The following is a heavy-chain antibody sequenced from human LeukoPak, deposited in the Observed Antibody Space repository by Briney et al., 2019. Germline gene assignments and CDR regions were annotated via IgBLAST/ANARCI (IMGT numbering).Heavy chain of an antibody. J-gene: IGHJ3*01. CDR1: GGSISSTSYY. CDR3: AKAGVRYFDSSGLYAFDF. V-gene: IGHV4-39*01. Sequence: SETLSLTCAVSGGSISSTSYYWAWTRQPPGMGLEWIGTIYYSGSTYHNPSLKSRVTLSVDTSRNQFSLRLSSVDAADTAVYYCAKAGVRYFDSSGLYAFDFWGQGTTVTVSS. D-gene: IGHD3-22*01. CDR2: IYYSGST.